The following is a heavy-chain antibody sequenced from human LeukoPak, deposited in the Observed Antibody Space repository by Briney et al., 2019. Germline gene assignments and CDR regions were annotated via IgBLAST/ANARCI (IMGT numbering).Heavy chain of an antibody. D-gene: IGHD5-18*01. CDR1: GGSFSGYY. CDR2: INHSGST. CDR3: ARGDTAMVPDAFDI. J-gene: IGHJ3*02. V-gene: IGHV4-34*01. Sequence: SETLSLTCADYGGSFSGYYWSWIRQPPGKGLEWIGEINHSGSTNYNPSLKSRVTISVDTSKNQFSLKLSSVTAADTAVYYCARGDTAMVPDAFDIWGQGTMVTVSS.